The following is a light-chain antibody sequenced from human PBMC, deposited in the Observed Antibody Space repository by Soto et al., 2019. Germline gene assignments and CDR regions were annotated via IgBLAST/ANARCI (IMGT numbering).Light chain of an antibody. Sequence: DIQMTQSPSTLSASVGDRVTITCRASQSFNSCLAWYQQKPGKAPKLLIYDVSTLQTGVPSRFSGSGSGTEFALTISSLQPDDFATYYCQQYNTLVTFGQGTRLEI. CDR1: QSFNSC. CDR2: DVS. CDR3: QQYNTLVT. V-gene: IGKV1-5*01. J-gene: IGKJ5*01.